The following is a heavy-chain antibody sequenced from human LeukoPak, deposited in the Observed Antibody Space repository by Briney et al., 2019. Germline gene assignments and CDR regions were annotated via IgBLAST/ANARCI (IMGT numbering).Heavy chain of an antibody. J-gene: IGHJ3*02. CDR3: AGSIQTYYYDSSGYASHI. D-gene: IGHD3-22*01. CDR2: IITIFGTA. CDR1: GGTFSSYA. Sequence: SSVKVSCKASGGTFSSYAISWVRQAPGHGLEWMGGIITIFGTAKHAQKFQGRVTITTDESTSTAYMELSSLRAEDAAVYYCAGSIQTYYYDSSGYASHIWGQGTMVTVSS. V-gene: IGHV1-69*05.